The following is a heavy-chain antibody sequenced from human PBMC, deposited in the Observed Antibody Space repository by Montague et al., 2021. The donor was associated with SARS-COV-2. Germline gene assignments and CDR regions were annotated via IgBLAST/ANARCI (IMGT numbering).Heavy chain of an antibody. CDR3: ARVGYSSGWYASFHWYFDL. V-gene: IGHV3-13*01. D-gene: IGHD6-19*01. CDR2: ICTAGDT. Sequence: SLRLSCAASGFTFSSYDMHWVRQATGKGLEWVSAICTAGDTYYPGSVKGQFTISRENVKNSLYLQMNSLRAGDTAVYYCARVGYSSGWYASFHWYFDLWGRGTLVTVSS. J-gene: IGHJ2*01. CDR1: GFTFSSYD.